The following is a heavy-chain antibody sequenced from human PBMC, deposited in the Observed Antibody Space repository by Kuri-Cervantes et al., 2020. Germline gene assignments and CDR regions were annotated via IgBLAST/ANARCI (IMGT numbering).Heavy chain of an antibody. V-gene: IGHV2-5*02. Sequence: SGPTLANPTQTLTLTCTFSGFSLSTSGVGVGWIRQPPGKALEWLALIYWDDDKRYSPSLKSRLTITKDTSKNQVVLTMTNMDPVDTATYYCAHIRVVFWCGYGALDYWGQGTLVTVSS. D-gene: IGHD3-3*01. CDR1: GFSLSTSGVG. J-gene: IGHJ4*02. CDR3: AHIRVVFWCGYGALDY. CDR2: IYWDDDK.